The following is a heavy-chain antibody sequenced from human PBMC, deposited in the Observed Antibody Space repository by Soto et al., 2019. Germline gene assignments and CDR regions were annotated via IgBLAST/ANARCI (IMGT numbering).Heavy chain of an antibody. CDR3: ARDLGDSYGIDY. CDR2: IWYDGSNK. CDR1: GFTFSSYG. Sequence: QVQLVESGGGVVQPGRSLRLSCAASGFTFSSYGMHWVRQAPGKGLEWVALIWYDGSNKFYADSVKGRFTISRDNSKNTLYRQMNSLRAEDTAVYYCARDLGDSYGIDYWGQGPLVTVSS. D-gene: IGHD5-18*01. J-gene: IGHJ4*02. V-gene: IGHV3-33*01.